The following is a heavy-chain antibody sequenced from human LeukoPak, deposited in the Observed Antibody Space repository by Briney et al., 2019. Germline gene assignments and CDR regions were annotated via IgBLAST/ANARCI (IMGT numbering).Heavy chain of an antibody. V-gene: IGHV6-1*01. CDR1: GDSVSSNSAA. J-gene: IGHJ4*02. Sequence: SQTLSLTCAISGDSVSSNSAAWNWIRQSPSRGLEWLGRTYYRSKWYNEYAVSVKSRITINPDTSKNQFSLKLSSVTAADTAVYYCARFLFDWCGGDCYSGGVDYWGQGTLVTVSS. CDR2: TYYRSKWYN. D-gene: IGHD2-21*02. CDR3: ARFLFDWCGGDCYSGGVDY.